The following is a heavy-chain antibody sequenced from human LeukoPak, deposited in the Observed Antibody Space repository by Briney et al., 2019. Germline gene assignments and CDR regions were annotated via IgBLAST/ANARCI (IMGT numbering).Heavy chain of an antibody. J-gene: IGHJ4*02. D-gene: IGHD2-15*01. CDR3: ARLGFDEAVVAASPGDY. CDR1: GYTFTKYA. CDR2: INTDTGNP. Sequence: ASVKVSCKAPGYTFTKYAMNWVRQAPGQGLEWMGWINTDTGNPTYAQGFTGRFVFSLDTSVSTAYLQISSLKAADTAVYYCARLGFDEAVVAASPGDYWGQGTLVTVSS. V-gene: IGHV7-4-1*02.